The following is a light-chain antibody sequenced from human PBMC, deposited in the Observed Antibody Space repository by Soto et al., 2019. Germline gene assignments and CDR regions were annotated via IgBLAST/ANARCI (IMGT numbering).Light chain of an antibody. Sequence: DIQLTQSPSFLSASVGDRFTITCLASQGLSSYLAWYQQKPGKAPNLLIYAAFTLQSGVPSRFSGSGSGTEFTLTISSLQPEDFATYYCQQLKSYPITFGQGTRLEIK. CDR3: QQLKSYPIT. V-gene: IGKV1-9*01. CDR2: AAF. CDR1: QGLSSY. J-gene: IGKJ5*01.